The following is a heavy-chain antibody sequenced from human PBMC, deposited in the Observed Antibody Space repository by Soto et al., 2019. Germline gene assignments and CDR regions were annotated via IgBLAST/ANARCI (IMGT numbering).Heavy chain of an antibody. D-gene: IGHD4-17*01. V-gene: IGHV3-30*03. J-gene: IGHJ6*02. CDR2: ISYDGSKK. CDR1: GFIFNTSG. Sequence: LRLSCSVSGFIFNTSGMHWVRQAPGKGLEWVAVISYDGSKKYYADSVKGRFTISRDTSKNTLYLQMNSLGVEDTAVYYCARSVTSFSGYYYYGMDVWGQGTTVTVSS. CDR3: ARSVTSFSGYYYYGMDV.